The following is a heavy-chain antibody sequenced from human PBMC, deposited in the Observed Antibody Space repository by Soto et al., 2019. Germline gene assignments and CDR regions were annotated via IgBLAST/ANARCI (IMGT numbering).Heavy chain of an antibody. V-gene: IGHV3-23*01. CDR1: GFSLSSYA. CDR3: ASDCRSSSCSVGAY. CDR2: ITASGEKL. J-gene: IGHJ4*02. Sequence: GGSLRLSCAASGFSLSSYAMTWVRLAPGKGLEWVSGITASGEKLYYADSVKGRFTVSRDNSKNTLYLQMHSLRADDTAVYYCASDCRSSSCSVGAYWGQGT. D-gene: IGHD2-2*01.